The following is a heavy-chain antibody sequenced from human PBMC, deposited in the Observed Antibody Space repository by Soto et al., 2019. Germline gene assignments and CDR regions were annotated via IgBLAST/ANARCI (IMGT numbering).Heavy chain of an antibody. CDR1: GDTFASFG. J-gene: IGHJ4*02. CDR2: IGAYNGNT. D-gene: IGHD3-10*01. CDR3: ARDQESITDRIPRY. Sequence: ASVKVSCKASGDTFASFGFSWVRQAPGQGLEWLGWIGAYNGNTHYAQKVRDGVTLTTDTSTNTAYMELRSLTSDDTAVYYCARDQESITDRIPRYWGQGTRVTVSS. V-gene: IGHV1-18*01.